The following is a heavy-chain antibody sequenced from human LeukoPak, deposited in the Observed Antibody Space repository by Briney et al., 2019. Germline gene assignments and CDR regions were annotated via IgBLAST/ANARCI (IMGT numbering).Heavy chain of an antibody. CDR3: ARDRRGPFDY. CDR2: IKQDGSEK. V-gene: IGHV3-7*03. D-gene: IGHD3-10*01. Sequence: GGSLGLSCAASGFNFSSYWMSWVRQAPGKGLEWVANIKQDGSEKYYVDSVKGRFTISRDNAKNSLYLQMNSLRAEDTAVYYCARDRRGPFDYWGQGTLVTVSS. J-gene: IGHJ4*02. CDR1: GFNFSSYW.